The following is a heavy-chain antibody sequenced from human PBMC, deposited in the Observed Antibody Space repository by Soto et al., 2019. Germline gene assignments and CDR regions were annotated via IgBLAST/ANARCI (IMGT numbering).Heavy chain of an antibody. CDR2: IYYIGNT. Sequence: TLSLTCSVSGGSISSSNYYWAWIRQPPGKGLEWIGSIYYIGNTYYNPSLKSRVTMSVDTSKNQFSLKVTSVTAADTAIYYCAREDRTNGYNYDYWGQGTLVTVSS. J-gene: IGHJ4*02. CDR1: GGSISSSNYY. D-gene: IGHD1-1*01. CDR3: AREDRTNGYNYDY. V-gene: IGHV4-39*01.